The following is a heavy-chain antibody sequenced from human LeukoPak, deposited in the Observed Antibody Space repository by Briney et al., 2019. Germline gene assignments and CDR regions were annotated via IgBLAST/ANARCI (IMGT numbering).Heavy chain of an antibody. Sequence: SETLSLTCSVSGGSISNYYWNWIRQPPGKGLEWIGEINHSGSTNYNLSLKSRVTISVDTSKNQFSLKLSSVTAADTAVYYCAVYVGATYFDYWGQGTLVTVSS. V-gene: IGHV4-34*01. D-gene: IGHD1-26*01. J-gene: IGHJ4*02. CDR2: INHSGST. CDR3: AVYVGATYFDY. CDR1: GGSISNYY.